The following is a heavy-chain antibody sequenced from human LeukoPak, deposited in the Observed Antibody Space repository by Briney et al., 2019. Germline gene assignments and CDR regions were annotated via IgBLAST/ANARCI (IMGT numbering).Heavy chain of an antibody. J-gene: IGHJ4*02. Sequence: GGSLRLSCAASGFTFSGYAMSWVRRAPGKGLEWVSAISGSGSGGSTYYADSVKGRFTISRDNSKNTLYLQMNSLRVEDTAVYYCAKATSVTTLFDYWGQGTLVTVSS. CDR2: ISGSGSGGST. CDR1: GFTFSGYA. D-gene: IGHD4-17*01. V-gene: IGHV3-23*01. CDR3: AKATSVTTLFDY.